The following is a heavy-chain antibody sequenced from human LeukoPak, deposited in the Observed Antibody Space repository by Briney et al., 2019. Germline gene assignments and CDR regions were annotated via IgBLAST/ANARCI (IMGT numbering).Heavy chain of an antibody. CDR2: IRSKAYGGTT. J-gene: IGHJ4*02. Sequence: WIRQPPGKGLEWVGFIRSKAYGGTTEYAASVKGRFTISRDDSKSIAYLQMNSLKTEDTAVYYCTRESVTTFKNDYWGQGTLVTVSS. CDR3: TRESVTTFKNDY. V-gene: IGHV3-49*02. D-gene: IGHD4-17*01.